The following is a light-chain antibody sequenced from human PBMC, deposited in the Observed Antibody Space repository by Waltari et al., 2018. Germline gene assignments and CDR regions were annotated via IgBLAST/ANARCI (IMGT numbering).Light chain of an antibody. CDR1: QSVSTN. J-gene: IGKJ1*01. Sequence: EIVMTQSPAILSASPGERATLSCRASQSVSTNLAWYQQKPGQAPRPLSYGASTRATGIPDRFSGSGSGTEFTLTISSLQSEDFVVYSCPQYNDWPRTFGQGTKVEIK. CDR3: PQYNDWPRT. V-gene: IGKV3-15*01. CDR2: GAS.